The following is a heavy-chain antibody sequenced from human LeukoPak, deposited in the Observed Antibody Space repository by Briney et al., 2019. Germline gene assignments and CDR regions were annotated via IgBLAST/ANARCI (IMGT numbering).Heavy chain of an antibody. CDR2: IYSGGST. Sequence: PGGSLRLSCAASGFTVSSNYMSWVRQAPGKGLEWVSVIYSGGSTYYADSVKGRFTISRDNSKNTLYLQMNSLTTEDAGVYYCTEEGRYSSGWYGGYGIWGQGTTVTVSS. J-gene: IGHJ3*02. V-gene: IGHV3-66*01. D-gene: IGHD6-19*01. CDR1: GFTVSSNY. CDR3: TEEGRYSSGWYGGYGI.